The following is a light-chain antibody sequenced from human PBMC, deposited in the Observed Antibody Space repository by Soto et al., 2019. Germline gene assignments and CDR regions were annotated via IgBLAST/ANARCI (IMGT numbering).Light chain of an antibody. CDR1: QSVSSSY. J-gene: IGKJ3*01. Sequence: EIVLTQSPGTLSLSPGERATLSCRASQSVSSSYLAWYQQKPGQAPRLLMYGASSRATGIPDRISGSGSGTDFTLTISRLEPEDFAVYYCQQYGSSPETFGPGTKVDI. CDR3: QQYGSSPET. V-gene: IGKV3-20*01. CDR2: GAS.